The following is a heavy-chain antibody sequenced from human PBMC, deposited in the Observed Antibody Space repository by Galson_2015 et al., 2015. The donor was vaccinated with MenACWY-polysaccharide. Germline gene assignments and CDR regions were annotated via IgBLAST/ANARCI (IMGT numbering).Heavy chain of an antibody. Sequence: LRLSCAVSGFTFKNYWMSWVRQAPGKGLEWVANIKKDGSEKYCVDSVKGRFTISRDNGRSSLYLQMNGLRAEDTAVYYCARGHYGMDVWGQGTTVTVS. CDR2: IKKDGSEK. J-gene: IGHJ6*02. CDR3: ARGHYGMDV. V-gene: IGHV3-7*01. CDR1: GFTFKNYW.